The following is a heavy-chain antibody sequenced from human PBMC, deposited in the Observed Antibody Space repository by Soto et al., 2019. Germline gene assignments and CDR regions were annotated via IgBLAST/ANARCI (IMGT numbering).Heavy chain of an antibody. J-gene: IGHJ4*02. V-gene: IGHV3-21*06. CDR3: AKFTEPGYSSIWYYFEY. Sequence: GGSLRLSCVGSGFTFSGYSMAWVRQAPGRGLEWVASISSRSTNIDYADSVKGRFTISRDNAKNLESLQMSSLRGEDTALYYCAKFTEPGYSSIWYYFEYWGQGTPVTVSS. CDR2: ISSRSTNI. CDR1: GFTFSGYS. D-gene: IGHD6-19*01.